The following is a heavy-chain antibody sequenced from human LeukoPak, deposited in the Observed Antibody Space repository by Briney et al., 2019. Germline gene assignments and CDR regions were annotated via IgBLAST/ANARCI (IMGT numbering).Heavy chain of an antibody. D-gene: IGHD2-21*02. CDR3: ARERIGLACCGGDCYYDY. J-gene: IGHJ4*02. V-gene: IGHV3-21*01. Sequence: GGSLRLSCAASGFTFSSYSMNWVRQAPGKGLEWVSSISSISSYIYYADSVKGRFTISRDNAKNSLYLQMNSLRAEDTAVYYCARERIGLACCGGDCYYDYWGQGTLVTVSS. CDR1: GFTFSSYS. CDR2: ISSISSYI.